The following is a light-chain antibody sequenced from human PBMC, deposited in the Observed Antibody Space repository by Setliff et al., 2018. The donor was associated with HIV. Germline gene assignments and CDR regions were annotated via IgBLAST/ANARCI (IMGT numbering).Light chain of an antibody. CDR3: CSYAGSTSYV. CDR1: SRDVGSYKL. CDR2: EVT. Sequence: SALTQPASVSGSPGQSITIPVTGTSRDVGSYKLVSWYQQYPGKAPKLIICEVTKRPPGVSNRFSGFKSGYTASLTISGLQAEDEADYYCCSYAGSTSYVFGTGTKVTVL. V-gene: IGLV2-23*02. J-gene: IGLJ1*01.